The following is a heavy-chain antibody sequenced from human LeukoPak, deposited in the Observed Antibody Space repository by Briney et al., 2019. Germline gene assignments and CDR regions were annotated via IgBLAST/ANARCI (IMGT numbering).Heavy chain of an antibody. Sequence: GGSLRLSCAASGFTLSSYAMSWVRQAPGKGLEWVSAISDSGNTYHADSVKGRFTISRDSSKNTLFLQMNRLRPEDAAVYYCAKAPVTTCRGAYCYPFDYWGRGTLVTVSS. CDR3: AKAPVTTCRGAYCYPFDY. CDR2: ISDSGNT. D-gene: IGHD2-21*01. CDR1: GFTLSSYA. J-gene: IGHJ4*02. V-gene: IGHV3-23*01.